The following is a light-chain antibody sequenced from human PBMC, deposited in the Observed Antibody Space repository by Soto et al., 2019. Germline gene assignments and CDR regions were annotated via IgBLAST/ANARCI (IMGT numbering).Light chain of an antibody. Sequence: AIQMTQSPSSLSASVVDRVTITCRASQGIRNYLGWYQQKPVKAPKLLIYAASSLQSGVPSRFSGSGSGTDFTLTISSLQPEDFATYYCLQDYNYPPTFGQGTKVDIK. V-gene: IGKV1-6*01. CDR3: LQDYNYPPT. CDR1: QGIRNY. CDR2: AAS. J-gene: IGKJ1*01.